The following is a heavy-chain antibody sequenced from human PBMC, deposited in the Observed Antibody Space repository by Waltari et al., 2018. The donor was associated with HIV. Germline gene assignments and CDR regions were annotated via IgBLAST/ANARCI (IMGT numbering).Heavy chain of an antibody. CDR3: ARASGSQCDY. CDR2: INHSGST. J-gene: IGHJ4*02. Sequence: QVQLQQWGAGLLKPSETLSLTCAVYGGSFSGYYWSWIRQPPGKGLEWIGEINHSGSTNYNPSLKSRVTISVDTSKNQFSLKLSSVTAADTAVYYCARASGSQCDYWGQGTLVTVSS. V-gene: IGHV4-34*01. CDR1: GGSFSGYY. D-gene: IGHD2-15*01.